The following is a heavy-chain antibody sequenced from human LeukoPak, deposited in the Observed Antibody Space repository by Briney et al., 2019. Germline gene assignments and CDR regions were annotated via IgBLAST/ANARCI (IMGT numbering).Heavy chain of an antibody. CDR3: ARDPAEQQLVAGNYYYYYGMDV. CDR2: ISYDGSNK. J-gene: IGHJ6*02. Sequence: RRSLRLSCAASGFTFSSYAMHWVRQAPGKGLEWVAVISYDGSNKYYADSVKGRFTISRDNSKNTLYLQMNSLRAEDTAVYYCARDPAEQQLVAGNYYYYYGMDVWGQGTTVTVSS. D-gene: IGHD6-13*01. V-gene: IGHV3-30-3*01. CDR1: GFTFSSYA.